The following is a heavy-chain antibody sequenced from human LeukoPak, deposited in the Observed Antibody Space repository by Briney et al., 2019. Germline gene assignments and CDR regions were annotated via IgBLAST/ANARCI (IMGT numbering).Heavy chain of an antibody. D-gene: IGHD6-13*01. J-gene: IGHJ4*02. CDR2: ISTYNDNT. Sequence: ASVKVSCKASGYIFTSYGISWVRQAPGQGLEWMGWISTYNDNTNYAQKLQGRVTMTTDTSTSTAYMELSSLRSEDTAVYYCARDQIAAAGLFDYWGQGTLVTVSS. CDR1: GYIFTSYG. V-gene: IGHV1-18*01. CDR3: ARDQIAAAGLFDY.